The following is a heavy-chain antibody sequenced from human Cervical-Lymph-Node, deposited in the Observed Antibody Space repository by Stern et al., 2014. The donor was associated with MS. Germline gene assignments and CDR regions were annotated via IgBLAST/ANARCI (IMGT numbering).Heavy chain of an antibody. CDR1: GFTFRHYW. CDR3: TKDTYGPEDY. J-gene: IGHJ4*02. D-gene: IGHD3-10*01. V-gene: IGHV3-74*02. CDR2: INRDGTTI. Sequence: DVQLVESGGGLVQTGGSLRLSCVASGFTFRHYWMHWVRQGPGKGLVWVARINRDGTTITHADSVKGRFTISRDNAKNTLYLQMNSLRVEDTAVYYCTKDTYGPEDYWGQGTSVTVSS.